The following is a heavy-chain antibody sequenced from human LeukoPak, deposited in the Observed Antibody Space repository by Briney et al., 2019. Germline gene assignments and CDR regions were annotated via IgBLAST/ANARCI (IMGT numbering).Heavy chain of an antibody. J-gene: IGHJ3*02. Sequence: SETLSLTCAVYGGSFSGYYWSWIRQPPGKGLEWIGEINHSGSTDYNPSLKSRVTISVDTSKNQFPLKLSSVTAADTAVYYCARGWLIREYYDFWSGYYSDAFDIWGQGTMVTVSS. V-gene: IGHV4-34*01. CDR1: GGSFSGYY. CDR3: ARGWLIREYYDFWSGYYSDAFDI. CDR2: INHSGST. D-gene: IGHD3-3*01.